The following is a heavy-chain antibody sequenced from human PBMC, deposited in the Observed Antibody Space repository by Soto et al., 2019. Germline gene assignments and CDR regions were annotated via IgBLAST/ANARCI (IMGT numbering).Heavy chain of an antibody. D-gene: IGHD6-13*01. Sequence: QVQLVQSGAEVKKPGSSVKVSCKASGGTFSSYAITWVRQAPEEGLEWMGGIIPMLGTANYAQRFQGRVTISADESTSTAYMELISLRSEDTAVYYCATSRSYSSSWYRRYFDYWGQGTLVTVSS. CDR3: ATSRSYSSSWYRRYFDY. V-gene: IGHV1-69*01. CDR1: GGTFSSYA. CDR2: IIPMLGTA. J-gene: IGHJ4*02.